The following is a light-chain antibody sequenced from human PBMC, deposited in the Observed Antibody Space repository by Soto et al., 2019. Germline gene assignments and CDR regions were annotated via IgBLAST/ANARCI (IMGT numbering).Light chain of an antibody. CDR3: HQYQMLPSWT. CDR1: REVKTN. V-gene: IGKV3-15*01. CDR2: GAS. Sequence: DIVMTQSPATLSVSPGETASLSCRASREVKTNVVGYQHKLGQFPRVLFYGASIRATGVPDRFSGSGSGTEFVLTITGLQADDLAVYYCHQYQMLPSWTFGQGPKV. J-gene: IGKJ1*01.